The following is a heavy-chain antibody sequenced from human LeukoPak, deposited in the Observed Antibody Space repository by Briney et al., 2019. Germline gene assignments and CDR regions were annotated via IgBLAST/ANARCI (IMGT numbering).Heavy chain of an antibody. D-gene: IGHD5-18*01. CDR1: GYTFTSYY. V-gene: IGHV1-46*01. CDR2: INPSGGST. Sequence: ASVKVSCKASGYTFTSYYMHWVRQAPGQGLEWMGIINPSGGSTSYAQKFQGRVTMTRDMSTSTVYMELSSLRSEDTAVYYCARERGYSYGYAPKTIDYWGQRTLVTVSS. CDR3: ARERGYSYGYAPKTIDY. J-gene: IGHJ4*02.